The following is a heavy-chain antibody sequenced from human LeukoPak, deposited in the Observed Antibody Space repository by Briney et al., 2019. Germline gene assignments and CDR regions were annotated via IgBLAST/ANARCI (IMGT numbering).Heavy chain of an antibody. V-gene: IGHV1-69*04. CDR2: IIPILGIA. J-gene: IGHJ5*02. CDR3: ARDGCSSTSCYSP. Sequence: GALVKVSCKASGGTFSSYAISWVRQAPGQGLEWMGRIIPILGIANYAQKFQGRVTITADKSTSTAYMELSSLRSEDTAVYYCARDGCSSTSCYSPWGQGTLVTVSS. D-gene: IGHD2-2*01. CDR1: GGTFSSYA.